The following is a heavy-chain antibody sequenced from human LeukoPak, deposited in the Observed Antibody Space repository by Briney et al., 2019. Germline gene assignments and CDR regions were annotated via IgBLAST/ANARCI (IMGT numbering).Heavy chain of an antibody. CDR1: GVSINSHY. CDR2: IHASGRT. Sequence: SETLSLTCTVSGVSINSHYLTWIRQPPGKGLEYIGDIHASGRTNYNPSLKSRVTMSVDTSKSQFSLKLSSVTAADTAVYYCVASPSQDFFDYWGQGPLVTVSS. CDR3: VASPSQDFFDY. J-gene: IGHJ4*02. V-gene: IGHV4-4*09.